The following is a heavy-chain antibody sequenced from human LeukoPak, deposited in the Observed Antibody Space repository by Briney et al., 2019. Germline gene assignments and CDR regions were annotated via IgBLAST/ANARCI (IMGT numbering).Heavy chain of an antibody. J-gene: IGHJ4*02. Sequence: SQTLSLTCTVSGGSISSGGYYWSWIRQHPGKGLEWIGYIYYSGSTNYNPSLKSRVTISVDTSKNQFSLKLSSVTAADTAVYYCARDGDYDSPFDYWGQGTLVTVSS. V-gene: IGHV4-61*08. CDR2: IYYSGST. D-gene: IGHD3-22*01. CDR1: GGSISSGGYY. CDR3: ARDGDYDSPFDY.